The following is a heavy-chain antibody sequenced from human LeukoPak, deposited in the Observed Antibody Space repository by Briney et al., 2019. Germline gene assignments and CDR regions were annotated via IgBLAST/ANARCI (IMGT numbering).Heavy chain of an antibody. CDR3: ARRAAYCGGDCYSAFDI. V-gene: IGHV1-18*01. J-gene: IGHJ3*02. D-gene: IGHD2-21*02. Sequence: ASVKVSCKASGYAFTSYGISWVRQAPGQGLEWMGWISAYNGNTNYAQKLQGRVTMTTDTSTSTAYMELRSLRSDDTAVYYCARRAAYCGGDCYSAFDIWGQGTMVTVSS. CDR1: GYAFTSYG. CDR2: ISAYNGNT.